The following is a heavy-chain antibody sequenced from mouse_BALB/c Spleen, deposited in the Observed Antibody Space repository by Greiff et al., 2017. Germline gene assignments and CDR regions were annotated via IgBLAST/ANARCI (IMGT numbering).Heavy chain of an antibody. CDR1: GYAFSSYW. CDR3: ARWGGNYAYAMDY. J-gene: IGHJ4*01. D-gene: IGHD2-1*01. Sequence: QVQLQQSGAELVRPGSSVKISCKATGYAFSSYWMNWVKQRPGQGLEWIGQIYPGDGDTNYNGKFKGKATLTADKSSSTAYMQLSSLTSEDSAVYVCARWGGNYAYAMDYWGQGTSVTVSS. CDR2: IYPGDGDT. V-gene: IGHV1-80*01.